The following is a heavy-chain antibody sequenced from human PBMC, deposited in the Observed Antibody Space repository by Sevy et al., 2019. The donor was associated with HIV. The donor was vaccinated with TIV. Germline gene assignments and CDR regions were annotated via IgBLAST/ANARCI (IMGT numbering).Heavy chain of an antibody. Sequence: GGSLRLSCAVSGFSFDSYGMTWLRQAPGKGLEWVSAISGSGTRTYYADSVKGRFIISRDNSKNTLDLQMNSLRAEDTAIYYCAKGGGGHYDPDEIAYYFYYYNMDVWGKWTTVTVSS. CDR1: GFSFDSYG. CDR3: AKGGGGHYDPDEIAYYFYYYNMDV. D-gene: IGHD3-22*01. CDR2: ISGSGTRT. V-gene: IGHV3-23*01. J-gene: IGHJ6*03.